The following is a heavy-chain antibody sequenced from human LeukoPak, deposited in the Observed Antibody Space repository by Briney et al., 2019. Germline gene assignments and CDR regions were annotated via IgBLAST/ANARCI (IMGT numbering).Heavy chain of an antibody. D-gene: IGHD4/OR15-4a*01. J-gene: IGHJ4*02. V-gene: IGHV3-53*01. Sequence: GGSLRLSCTVSGFSVSDNSMSWVRQAPGKGLEWVSFIYSGTTHYSDSVKGRFTISRDNSKNTLYLQMGSLRAKDTAVYYCARRAGAYSHPYDYWGQGTLVTVSS. CDR2: IYSGTT. CDR1: GFSVSDNS. CDR3: ARRAGAYSHPYDY.